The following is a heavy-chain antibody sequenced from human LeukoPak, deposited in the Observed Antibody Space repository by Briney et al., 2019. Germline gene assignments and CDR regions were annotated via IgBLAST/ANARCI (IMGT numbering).Heavy chain of an antibody. Sequence: GGSLRLSCAASGFTFNTYWMHWVRQAPGKGLVWVSRINSGGSSTRYADSVKGRFTISRDNTKNTQYLQMNSLRAEDTAVYYCVREDSVNFPDAFDIWGQGTMVTVSS. D-gene: IGHD5/OR15-5a*01. CDR1: GFTFNTYW. CDR2: INSGGSST. CDR3: VREDSVNFPDAFDI. V-gene: IGHV3-74*01. J-gene: IGHJ3*02.